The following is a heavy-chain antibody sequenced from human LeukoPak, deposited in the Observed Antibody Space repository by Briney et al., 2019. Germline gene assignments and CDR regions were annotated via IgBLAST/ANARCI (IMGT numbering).Heavy chain of an antibody. CDR2: IYPGDSDT. J-gene: IGHJ4*02. CDR3: ARGPLLRFLEWLLSFDY. V-gene: IGHV5-51*01. Sequence: GESLKISCKGSGYSFTSYWIGWVRQMPGKGLEWMGIIYPGDSDTRYSPSFQGQVTISADKSISTAYLQWSSLKASDTATYYCARGPLLRFLEWLLSFDYWGQGTLVTVSS. CDR1: GYSFTSYW. D-gene: IGHD3-3*01.